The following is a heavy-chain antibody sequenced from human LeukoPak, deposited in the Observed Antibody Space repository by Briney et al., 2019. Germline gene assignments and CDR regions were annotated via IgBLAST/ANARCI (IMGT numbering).Heavy chain of an antibody. CDR1: GGSISSYY. CDR2: IYYSGST. V-gene: IGHV4-59*01. CDR3: AIHSSSWYFYY. D-gene: IGHD6-13*01. J-gene: IGHJ4*02. Sequence: PSETLSLTCTVSGGSISSYYWSWIRQPPGKGLEWIGYIYYSGSTNYNPSLKSRVTISVDTSKNQFSLKLSSVTAADTAVCYCAIHSSSWYFYYWGQGTLVTVSS.